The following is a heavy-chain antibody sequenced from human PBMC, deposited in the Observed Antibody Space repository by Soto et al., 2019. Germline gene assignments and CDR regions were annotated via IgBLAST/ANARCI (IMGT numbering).Heavy chain of an antibody. CDR3: ARVFWSGVNDY. Sequence: EVQLVESGGGLVQPGGSLRLSCAASGFTFSTYWMHWVRQAPGKGLVWVSRIKSDGSSTTYADSVKGRFTISRDNAKNTLYLQMNSLRAEDAAVYYCARVFWSGVNDYWSQGSQVTVSS. CDR2: IKSDGSST. CDR1: GFTFSTYW. D-gene: IGHD3-3*01. V-gene: IGHV3-74*01. J-gene: IGHJ4*02.